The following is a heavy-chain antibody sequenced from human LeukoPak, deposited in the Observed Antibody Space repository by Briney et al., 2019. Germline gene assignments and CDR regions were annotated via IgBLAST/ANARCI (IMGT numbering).Heavy chain of an antibody. V-gene: IGHV4-34*01. CDR2: INHSGST. Sequence: SETLSLTCAVYGGSFSGFYWTWIRQPPGKGLEWIGEINHSGSTNYNPSLKSRVTISVDTSMNQFSLKLSSVTAADTAVYYCARSGITILGVVIRGAFDIWGQGTRVTVSS. CDR3: ARSGITILGVVIRGAFDI. J-gene: IGHJ3*02. D-gene: IGHD3-3*01. CDR1: GGSFSGFY.